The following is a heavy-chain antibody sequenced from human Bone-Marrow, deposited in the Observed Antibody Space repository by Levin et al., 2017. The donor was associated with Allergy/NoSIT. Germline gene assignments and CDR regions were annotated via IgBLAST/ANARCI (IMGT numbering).Heavy chain of an antibody. CDR1: GFTFSTYG. CDR2: VWYDGRNK. CDR3: ARGESRISALDY. D-gene: IGHD2/OR15-2a*01. Sequence: GESLKISCAASGFTFSTYGMHWVRQAPGKGLEWVAVVWYDGRNKYYVDSVKGRFTVSRDNSRNTLSLQMNSLRAEDTAVYYCARGESRISALDYWGQGTLVTVSS. V-gene: IGHV3-33*01. J-gene: IGHJ4*02.